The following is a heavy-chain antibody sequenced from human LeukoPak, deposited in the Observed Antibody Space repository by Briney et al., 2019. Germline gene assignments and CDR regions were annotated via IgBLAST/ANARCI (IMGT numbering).Heavy chain of an antibody. CDR2: IYHSGST. CDR3: ARDREILVDYFDY. V-gene: IGHV4-4*02. J-gene: IGHJ4*02. D-gene: IGHD1-26*01. CDR1: GGSISSSNW. Sequence: PSETLSLTCAVSGGSISSSNWWSWVRQPPGKGLEWIGEIYHSGSTNYNPSLKSRVTISVDKSKNQFSLKLSSVTAADTAVYYCARDREILVDYFDYWGQGTLVTVSS.